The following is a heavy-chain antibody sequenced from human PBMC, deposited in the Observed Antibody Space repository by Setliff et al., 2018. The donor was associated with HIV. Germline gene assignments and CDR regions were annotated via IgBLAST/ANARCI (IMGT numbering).Heavy chain of an antibody. Sequence: ASVKVSCKASGYTFTSYDINWVRQATGQGLEWMGWMNPNSGGTNYAQKFQGRVTMTRDTSISTAYMELSRLRSDDTAVYYCGRDRTPYYYDSSGFNWFDPWGQGTLVTVSS. D-gene: IGHD3-22*01. CDR3: GRDRTPYYYDSSGFNWFDP. CDR2: MNPNSGGT. J-gene: IGHJ5*02. CDR1: GYTFTSYD. V-gene: IGHV1-2*02.